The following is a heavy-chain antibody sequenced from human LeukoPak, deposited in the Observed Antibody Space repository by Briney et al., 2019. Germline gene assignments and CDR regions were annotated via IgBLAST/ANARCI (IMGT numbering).Heavy chain of an antibody. J-gene: IGHJ4*02. CDR3: ARQDTVTTGFDY. V-gene: IGHV5-51*01. Sequence: EESLQISCKGSGYSFTSYWIGWVRQLPGKGVEWMGIIYPGDSDTRYSPSFQGQVTISADKSISTAYLQWSSLKASDTAMYYCARQDTVTTGFDYWGQGTLVTVSS. CDR1: GYSFTSYW. D-gene: IGHD4-17*01. CDR2: IYPGDSDT.